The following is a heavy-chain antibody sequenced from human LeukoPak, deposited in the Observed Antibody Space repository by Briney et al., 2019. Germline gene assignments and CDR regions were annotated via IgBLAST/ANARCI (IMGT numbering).Heavy chain of an antibody. CDR1: GFIFSTYA. CDR3: AKDTSTTAGYYFYMDV. V-gene: IGHV3-30*04. CDR2: MSFDGNRK. Sequence: PGKSLRLSCEASGFIFSTYAMHWVRQSPGQGLEWVALMSFDGNRKYYADSAKGRFTISRDNSKNTLYLQLNSLRVEDTAMYYCAKDTSTTAGYYFYMDVWGTGAAVIVSS. J-gene: IGHJ6*03. D-gene: IGHD3/OR15-3a*01.